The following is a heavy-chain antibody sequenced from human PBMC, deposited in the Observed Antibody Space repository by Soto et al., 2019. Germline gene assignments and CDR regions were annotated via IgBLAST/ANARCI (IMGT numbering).Heavy chain of an antibody. CDR2: ISGSGGST. CDR3: AKGNRRYSYGLPFQH. J-gene: IGHJ1*01. D-gene: IGHD5-18*01. V-gene: IGHV3-23*01. CDR1: GFTFSSYA. Sequence: LRLSCAASGFTFSSYAMSWVRQAPGKGLEWVSAISGSGGSTYYADSVKGRFTISRDNSKNTLYLQMNSLRAEDTAVYYCAKGNRRYSYGLPFQHWGQGTLVNVSS.